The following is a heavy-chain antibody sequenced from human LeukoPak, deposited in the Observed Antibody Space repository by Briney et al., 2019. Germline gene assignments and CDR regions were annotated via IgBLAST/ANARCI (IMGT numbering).Heavy chain of an antibody. V-gene: IGHV3-7*01. CDR2: IKEDGRDT. CDR3: ARDDDVYYFDY. J-gene: IGHJ4*02. D-gene: IGHD3-16*01. CDR1: GFTFSNYW. Sequence: GGSLRLSCAGSGFTFSNYWMTWVRQAPGKGLEWVANIKEDGRDTHYVDSVKGRFTISRDNAKNSLYLQMNSLRAEDTAVYYCARDDDVYYFDYWGQGTLVTVSS.